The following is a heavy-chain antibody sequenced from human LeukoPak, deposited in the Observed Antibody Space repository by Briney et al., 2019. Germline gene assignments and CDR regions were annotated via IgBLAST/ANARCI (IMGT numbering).Heavy chain of an antibody. D-gene: IGHD4-17*01. J-gene: IGHJ2*01. CDR1: GGTFSSYA. CDR2: IIPIFGTA. Sequence: ASVKVSCKASGGTFSSYAISWVRQAPGQGLEWMGGIIPIFGTANYAQKFQGRVTITADKSTSTAYMELSSLRSEDTAVYYCAREPTTVTGNWYFDLWGRGTLVTVSS. CDR3: AREPTTVTGNWYFDL. V-gene: IGHV1-69*06.